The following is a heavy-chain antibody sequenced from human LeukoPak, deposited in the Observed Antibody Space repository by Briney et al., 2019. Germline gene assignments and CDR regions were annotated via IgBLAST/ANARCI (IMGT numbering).Heavy chain of an antibody. CDR3: ASALRIYYYFDY. CDR2: ISGSDGST. Sequence: GGSLRLSCAASGFTFSSYAMGWVRQAPGKGLQWVSTISGSDGSTYYADSVKGRFTISRDNSKNTLYLQMNSLRAEDTAVYYCASALRIYYYFDYWGQGTLVTVSS. D-gene: IGHD1-26*01. CDR1: GFTFSSYA. J-gene: IGHJ4*02. V-gene: IGHV3-23*01.